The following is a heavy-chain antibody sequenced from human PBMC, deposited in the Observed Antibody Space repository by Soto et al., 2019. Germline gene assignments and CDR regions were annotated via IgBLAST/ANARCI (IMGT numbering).Heavy chain of an antibody. CDR3: ARDYYDSSGYYALFDY. CDR2: ISSSSSTI. J-gene: IGHJ4*02. D-gene: IGHD3-22*01. CDR1: GFTFSSYS. V-gene: IGHV3-48*01. Sequence: GGSLRLSCAASGFTFSSYSMNWVRQAPGKGLEWVSYISSSSSTIYYADSVKGRFTISRDNAKNSLYLQMNSLRAEDTAVYYCARDYYDSSGYYALFDYWGQGTLVTGSS.